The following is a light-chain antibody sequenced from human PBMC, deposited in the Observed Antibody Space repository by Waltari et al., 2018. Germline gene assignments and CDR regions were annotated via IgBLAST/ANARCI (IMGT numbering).Light chain of an antibody. CDR1: QSVSRT. Sequence: EIVLTQSPGTVSLSPGESATLSCRASQSVSRTLAWYQQKPGQAPRLLIYGASNRAAGIPDRFSGSGSGTDFSLTISRLEPEDFAVYYCQHYVRLPATFGQGTKVEIK. CDR3: QHYVRLPAT. CDR2: GAS. V-gene: IGKV3-20*01. J-gene: IGKJ1*01.